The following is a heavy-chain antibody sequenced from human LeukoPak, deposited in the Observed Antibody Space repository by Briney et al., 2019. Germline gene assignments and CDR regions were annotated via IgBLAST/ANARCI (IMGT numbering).Heavy chain of an antibody. CDR2: ISSSSNTI. V-gene: IGHV3-48*01. J-gene: IGHJ4*02. CDR1: GFTFSSYA. CDR3: ARDMLRVGVAAFDY. D-gene: IGHD6-19*01. Sequence: GGSLRLSCAASGFTFSSYAMHWVRQAPGKGLEWVSYISSSSNTIFYADSVMGRFTISRDNAQNSLYLQMNSLRAEDTAVYFCARDMLRVGVAAFDYWGQGTLVTVSS.